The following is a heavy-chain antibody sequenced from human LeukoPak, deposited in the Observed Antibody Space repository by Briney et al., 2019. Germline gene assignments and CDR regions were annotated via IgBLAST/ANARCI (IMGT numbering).Heavy chain of an antibody. J-gene: IGHJ1*01. CDR1: GNSIRSSSYY. CDR3: ASRYYYDTRGYFLH. V-gene: IGHV4-39*01. Sequence: PPGTLSLTCTVSGNSIRSSSYYWGWIRQSPEKGLEWIGSIYYSGSTYYSASFKSRVTISVDTSQNQFSLKLRSVTAADRAVYYCASRYYYDTRGYFLHWGQGTLVTVSS. CDR2: IYYSGST. D-gene: IGHD3-22*01.